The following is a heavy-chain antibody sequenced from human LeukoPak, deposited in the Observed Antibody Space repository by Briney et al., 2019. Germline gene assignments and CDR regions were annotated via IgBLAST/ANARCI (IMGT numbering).Heavy chain of an antibody. CDR3: AKRSGDSYYLDS. CDR1: GFTFSDYY. D-gene: IGHD2-15*01. V-gene: IGHV3-11*01. CDR2: ISSSGSTI. Sequence: GGSLRLSCAASGFTFSDYYMSWIRQAPGKRLEWVSYISSSGSTIYYADSVKGRFTISRDNAKNSLYLQMNSLRAEDTAVYYCAKRSGDSYYLDSWGQGTLVTVSS. J-gene: IGHJ4*02.